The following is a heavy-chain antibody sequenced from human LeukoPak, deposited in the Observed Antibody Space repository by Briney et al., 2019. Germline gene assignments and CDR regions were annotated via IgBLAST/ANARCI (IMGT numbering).Heavy chain of an antibody. CDR1: GGSFSGYY. J-gene: IGHJ6*03. V-gene: IGHV4-34*01. CDR3: ARVAVGDSSGYYYPYYYYYYMDV. Sequence: PSETLSLTCAVYGGSFSGYYWSWIRQPPGKGLEWIGEINHSGSTYYNPSLKSRVTISVDTSKNQFSLKLGSVTAADTAVYYCARVAVGDSSGYYYPYYYYYYMDVWGKGTTVTVSS. D-gene: IGHD3-22*01. CDR2: INHSGST.